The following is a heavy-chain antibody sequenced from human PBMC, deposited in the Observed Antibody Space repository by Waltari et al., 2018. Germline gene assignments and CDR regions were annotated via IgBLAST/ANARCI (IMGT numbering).Heavy chain of an antibody. V-gene: IGHV3-23*01. D-gene: IGHD6-19*01. CDR3: AKRNIAMTALFDY. J-gene: IGHJ4*02. CDR2: TSGSATST. Sequence: EVQLLESGGGLVQPGGSLRISCAASGFPFSSYAMSWVRQAPGKGLEWVSTTSGSATSTYYADSVKGRFTISRDNSENTLYLQMNSLRAEDTAVYYCAKRNIAMTALFDYWGQGTLVTVSS. CDR1: GFPFSSYA.